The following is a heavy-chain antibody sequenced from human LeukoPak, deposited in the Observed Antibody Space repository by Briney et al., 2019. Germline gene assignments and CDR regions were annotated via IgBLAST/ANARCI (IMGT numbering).Heavy chain of an antibody. Sequence: GGSLRLSCAASGFTFSSYEMNWVRQAPGKGLEWVSYISSSGSTIYYADSVKGRFTISRDNAKNSLYLQMNSPRAEDTAVYYCARQQLVTYYYYYYGMDVWGQGTTVTVSS. CDR2: ISSSGSTI. CDR3: ARQQLVTYYYYYYGMDV. CDR1: GFTFSSYE. J-gene: IGHJ6*02. D-gene: IGHD6-13*01. V-gene: IGHV3-48*03.